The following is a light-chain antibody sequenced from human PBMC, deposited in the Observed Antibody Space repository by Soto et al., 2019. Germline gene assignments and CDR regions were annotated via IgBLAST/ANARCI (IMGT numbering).Light chain of an antibody. V-gene: IGKV3-20*01. Sequence: EFVLTQSPGTLSLSPGERATLSCRASQTVRNNYLAWYQQKPGQAPRLLIYDASSRATGIPDRFSGGGSGTDFTLTISRLEPEDFAVYYCQHYGSSWTFGQGTKVDIK. CDR1: QTVRNNY. CDR3: QHYGSSWT. J-gene: IGKJ1*01. CDR2: DAS.